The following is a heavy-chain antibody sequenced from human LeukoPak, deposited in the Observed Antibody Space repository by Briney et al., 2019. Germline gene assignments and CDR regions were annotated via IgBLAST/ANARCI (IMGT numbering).Heavy chain of an antibody. CDR3: ARRQASSGWYLGVTWFDP. CDR1: GYTFTNNY. CDR2: INPSGDNT. V-gene: IGHV1-46*01. D-gene: IGHD6-19*01. Sequence: ASVKVSCKASGYTFTNNYMHWVRQAPGQGLEWMGIINPSGDNTWYAQKFQGRVTMTRDMATSTDYMEVSSLKSEDTAVYYCARRQASSGWYLGVTWFDPWGQGTLVTVSS. J-gene: IGHJ5*02.